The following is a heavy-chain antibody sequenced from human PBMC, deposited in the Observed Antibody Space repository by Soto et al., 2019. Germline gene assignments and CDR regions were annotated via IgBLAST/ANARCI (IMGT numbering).Heavy chain of an antibody. CDR2: IYYSGST. D-gene: IGHD6-6*01. V-gene: IGHV4-59*01. CDR3: ARSYSSYNWFDP. CDR1: GGSISSYY. Sequence: NPSETLSLTCTVSGGSISSYYWSWIRQPPGKGLEWIGYIYYSGSTNYNPSLKSRVTISVDTSKNQFSLKLSSVTAADTAVYYCARSYSSYNWFDPWGQGTLVTVFS. J-gene: IGHJ5*02.